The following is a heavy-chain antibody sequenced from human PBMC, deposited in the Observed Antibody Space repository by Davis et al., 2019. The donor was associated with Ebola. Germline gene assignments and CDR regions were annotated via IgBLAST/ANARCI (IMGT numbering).Heavy chain of an antibody. J-gene: IGHJ3*02. CDR1: GYTFPRYD. D-gene: IGHD3/OR15-3a*01. CDR3: ARGMDTLRADAFDI. V-gene: IGHV1-8*01. CDR2: MNPNSGNT. Sequence: ASLKGSFPASGYTFPRYDINWVRQATGQGLEWTGWMNPNSGNTGYAQKFQGRVTMTRNTSISTAYMELSSLRSEDTAVYYCARGMDTLRADAFDIWGQGTMVTVSS.